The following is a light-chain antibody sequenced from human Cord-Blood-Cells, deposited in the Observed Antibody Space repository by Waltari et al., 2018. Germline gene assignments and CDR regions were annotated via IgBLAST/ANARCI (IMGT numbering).Light chain of an antibody. CDR1: QSVSSY. CDR2: DAS. V-gene: IGKV3-11*01. CDR3: QQRSNWPRT. J-gene: IGKJ1*01. Sequence: EIVLTQSPATLSLSPGERATLSCRASQSVSSYLAWYQQKPGQAPRLLIYDASNRATGSPARFSGSGSGTDFTLTISSLEPEDFAVYYCQQRSNWPRTFGQGTKVKIK.